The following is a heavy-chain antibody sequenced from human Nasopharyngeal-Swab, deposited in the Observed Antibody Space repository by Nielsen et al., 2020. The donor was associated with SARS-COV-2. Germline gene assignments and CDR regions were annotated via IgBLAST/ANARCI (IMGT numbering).Heavy chain of an antibody. CDR1: GFTFSSYE. CDR3: APSSGWYYFDY. D-gene: IGHD6-19*01. Sequence: GGSLRLSCAASGFTFSSYEMNWVRQAPGKGLEWVSYISSSGSTIHYADSVKGRFTISRDNVKNSLYLQMNSLRAEDTAVYYCAPSSGWYYFDYWGQGTLVTVSS. J-gene: IGHJ4*02. CDR2: ISSSGSTI. V-gene: IGHV3-48*03.